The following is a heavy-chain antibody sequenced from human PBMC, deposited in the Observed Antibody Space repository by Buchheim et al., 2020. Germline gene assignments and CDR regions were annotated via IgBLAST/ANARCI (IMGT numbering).Heavy chain of an antibody. J-gene: IGHJ5*02. CDR3: ARVPLGAGQQLSNWFDP. D-gene: IGHD6-13*01. V-gene: IGHV1-69*02. CDR2: IIPILGIA. CDR1: GGTFSSYT. Sequence: QVQLVQSGAEVKKPGSSVKVSCKASGGTFSSYTISWVRQAPGQGLEWMGRIIPILGIANYAQKFQGRVTITADKYTSTAYMELSSLRSEDTAVYYCARVPLGAGQQLSNWFDPWGQGTL.